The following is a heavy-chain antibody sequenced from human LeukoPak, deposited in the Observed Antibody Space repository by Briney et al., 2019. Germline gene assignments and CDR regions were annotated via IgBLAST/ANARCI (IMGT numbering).Heavy chain of an antibody. V-gene: IGHV1-69*04. CDR3: AKGPSDFWSGYYCYFDY. Sequence: SVKVSCKASGGTFSSYAISWVRQAPGQGLEWMGRIIPILGIANYVQKFQGRVTITADKSTSTAYMELSSLRSEDTAVYYCAKGPSDFWSGYYCYFDYWGQGTLVTVSS. CDR1: GGTFSSYA. J-gene: IGHJ4*02. CDR2: IIPILGIA. D-gene: IGHD3-3*01.